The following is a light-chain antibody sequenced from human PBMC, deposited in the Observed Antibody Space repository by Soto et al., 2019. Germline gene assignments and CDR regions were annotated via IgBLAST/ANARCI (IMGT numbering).Light chain of an antibody. V-gene: IGKV1-5*03. CDR3: QQYNNWPPH. CDR2: KAS. J-gene: IGKJ5*01. CDR1: QSISSW. Sequence: DIQMTQSPSILSASVGDRVTITCRASQSISSWLAWYQQKPGKAPNLLIYKASHLENGVPSRFSGSGSGTEFTLTISSLQSEDFAVYYCQQYNNWPPHFGQGTRLEIK.